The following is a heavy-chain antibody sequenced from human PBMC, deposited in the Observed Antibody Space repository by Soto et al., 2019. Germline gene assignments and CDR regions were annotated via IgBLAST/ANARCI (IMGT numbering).Heavy chain of an antibody. D-gene: IGHD7-27*01. CDR1: GFTFSSYA. CDR3: AKDRAEWGSYDY. CDR2: MSGSGGST. J-gene: IGHJ4*02. V-gene: IGHV3-23*01. Sequence: EVQMLESGGGLVQPGESLRLSCAASGFTFSSYAVSWVRQAPGKGLKWVSTMSGSGGSTYYAESVKGRFTISRDNSKNTPYLQMNSLRAEDTAVYYCAKDRAEWGSYDYWGQGILVTVSS.